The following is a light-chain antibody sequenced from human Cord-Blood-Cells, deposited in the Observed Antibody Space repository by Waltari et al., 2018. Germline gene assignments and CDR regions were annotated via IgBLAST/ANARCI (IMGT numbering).Light chain of an antibody. CDR3: LQDYNYPPT. CDR2: AAS. J-gene: IGKJ4*01. V-gene: IGKV1-6*01. Sequence: AIQMTQYPSSLSASVGARVTITCRASQGIRNDLGWYQQKPGKAPKLLIYAASSLQSGVPSRFSGSGSGTDFTLTISSLQPEDFATYYCLQDYNYPPTFGGGTKVEIK. CDR1: QGIRND.